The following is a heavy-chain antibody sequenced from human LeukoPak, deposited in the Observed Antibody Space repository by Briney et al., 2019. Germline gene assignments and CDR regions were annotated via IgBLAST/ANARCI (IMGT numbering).Heavy chain of an antibody. J-gene: IGHJ5*02. V-gene: IGHV3-7*01. CDR3: ARGGPKAVLVFCSDP. D-gene: IGHD6-19*01. CDR2: IKQDGSEK. Sequence: GGSLRLSCVASGFTFTSYWMSWVRQAPGKGLEWVANIKQDGSEKYYLDSLEGRFTISRDNAKNSVYLQINRLRAEDTAVYYCARGGPKAVLVFCSDPGGKEPLVMVSS. CDR1: GFTFTSYW.